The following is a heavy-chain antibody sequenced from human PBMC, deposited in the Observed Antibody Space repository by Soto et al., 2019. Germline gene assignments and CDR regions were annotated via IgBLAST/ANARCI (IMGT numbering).Heavy chain of an antibody. CDR3: ARRYYGDYVGADYFDY. CDR2: IYYSGST. Sequence: QLQLQESGPGLVKPSETLSLTCTVSGGSISSSSYYWGWIRQPPGKGLEWIGSIYYSGSTYYNPSLKSRVTISVDTSKNQFSLKLSSVTAADTAVYYCARRYYGDYVGADYFDYWGQGTLVTVSS. V-gene: IGHV4-39*01. D-gene: IGHD4-17*01. J-gene: IGHJ4*02. CDR1: GGSISSSSYY.